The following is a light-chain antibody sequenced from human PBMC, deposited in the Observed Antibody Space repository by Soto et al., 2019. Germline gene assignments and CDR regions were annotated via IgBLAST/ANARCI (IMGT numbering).Light chain of an antibody. V-gene: IGLV2-14*01. CDR2: EVS. CDR1: SSDIGGYNY. Sequence: QAVLTQPASVSGSPGQSITISCTGSSSDIGGYNYVSWYQQHPGKAPKLIIFEVSNRPSGVSNRFSASKSGNTASLTISGLQAEDEADYYCLSYTSTNTLLFGGGTQLTVL. CDR3: LSYTSTNTLL. J-gene: IGLJ2*01.